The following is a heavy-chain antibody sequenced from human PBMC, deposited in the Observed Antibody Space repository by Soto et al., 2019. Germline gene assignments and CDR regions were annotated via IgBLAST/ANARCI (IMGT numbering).Heavy chain of an antibody. Sequence: QVQLQESGPGLVKSSGTLSVTCAVSGGSISDTHWWSWVRRPPGKGLEWIGDIYHSGATNYSPSLKSRLNISGDQSKNQFSLELRSVTAADTAVYYCARASLSVLPGPRPLDSWGQGTLVTVSS. V-gene: IGHV4-4*02. CDR2: IYHSGAT. D-gene: IGHD3-9*01. J-gene: IGHJ4*02. CDR3: ARASLSVLPGPRPLDS. CDR1: GGSISDTHW.